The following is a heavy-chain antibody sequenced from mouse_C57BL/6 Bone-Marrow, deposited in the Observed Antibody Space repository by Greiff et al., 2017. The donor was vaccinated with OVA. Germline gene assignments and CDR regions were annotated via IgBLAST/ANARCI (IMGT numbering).Heavy chain of an antibody. V-gene: IGHV1-69*01. J-gene: IGHJ4*01. CDR1: GYTFTSYW. Sequence: QVQLQQPGAELVMPGALVKLSCKASGYTFTSYWMHWVKQRPGQGLEWIGEIDPSDSYTNYNQKFKGKSTLTVDKSSSTAYMQLSSLTSEVSAVYYCARWNYYGSSYEYYYAMDYWGQGTSVTVSS. D-gene: IGHD1-1*01. CDR2: IDPSDSYT. CDR3: ARWNYYGSSYEYYYAMDY.